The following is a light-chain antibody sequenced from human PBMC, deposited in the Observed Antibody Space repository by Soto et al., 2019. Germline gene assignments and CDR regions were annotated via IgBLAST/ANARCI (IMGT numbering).Light chain of an antibody. Sequence: EVVMTQSPGAVSVSPGEGASLSCRASQSVSSNLAWYQQKPGQAPRLLISDASTRATGIPARFSGSGSGTEFTLTVSSLQSEDFAVYYCQQYIKWPITFGQGTRLEIK. V-gene: IGKV3-15*01. CDR3: QQYIKWPIT. CDR1: QSVSSN. CDR2: DAS. J-gene: IGKJ5*01.